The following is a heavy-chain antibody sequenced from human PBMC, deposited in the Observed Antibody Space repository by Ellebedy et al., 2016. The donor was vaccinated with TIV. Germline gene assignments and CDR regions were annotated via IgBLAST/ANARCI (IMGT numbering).Heavy chain of an antibody. D-gene: IGHD3-10*01. CDR2: IYYSGST. CDR3: ATGRGLDYYGSSAVDV. CDR1: GGSISSYY. J-gene: IGHJ6*02. V-gene: IGHV4-59*08. Sequence: SETLSLTCTVSGGSISSYYWSWIRQPPGKGLEWIGHIYYSGSTSYNPSLKSRVTISIDTSQNQFSLKLSSVTAADTAVYYCATGRGLDYYGSSAVDVWGQGTAVTVSS.